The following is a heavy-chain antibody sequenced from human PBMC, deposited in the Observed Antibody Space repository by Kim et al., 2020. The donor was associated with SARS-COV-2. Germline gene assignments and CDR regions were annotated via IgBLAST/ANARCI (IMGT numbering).Heavy chain of an antibody. Sequence: GGSLRLSCAASGFTFSTYAMSWVRQAPGKGLEWVSGITGSGGSTYYADSVKGRFTISRDNSKNTMYLQMNSLRAEDTAVYYCAKDQTTVTPRVAFDIWGQGTMVTVSS. J-gene: IGHJ3*02. D-gene: IGHD4-17*01. CDR3: AKDQTTVTPRVAFDI. V-gene: IGHV3-23*01. CDR1: GFTFSTYA. CDR2: ITGSGGST.